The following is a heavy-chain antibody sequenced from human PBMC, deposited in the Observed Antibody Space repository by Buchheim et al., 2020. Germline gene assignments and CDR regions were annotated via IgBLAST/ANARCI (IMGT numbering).Heavy chain of an antibody. V-gene: IGHV4-59*01. CDR3: ARSYSSGWPGAYNWFDP. J-gene: IGHJ5*02. Sequence: QVQLQESGPGLVKPSETLSLTCTVSGGSISSYYWSWIRQPPRKGLEWIGYIYYSGSTNYNPSLKSRVTISVDTSKNQFSLQLSSVTAADTAVYYCARSYSSGWPGAYNWFDPWGQGTL. CDR1: GGSISSYY. CDR2: IYYSGST. D-gene: IGHD6-19*01.